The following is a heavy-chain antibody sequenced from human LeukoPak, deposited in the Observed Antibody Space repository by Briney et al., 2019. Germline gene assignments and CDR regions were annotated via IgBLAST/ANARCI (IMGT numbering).Heavy chain of an antibody. V-gene: IGHV3-74*01. CDR1: GFTFSSYW. J-gene: IGHJ3*02. CDR3: ARDFWGAFDI. Sequence: GGSLRLSCAAPGFTFSSYWMHWVRQAPGNGLVWVSRINSDGTSTRYADSVKGRFTISRDNAKNTLYLQLNSLRAEDTAVYYCARDFWGAFDIWGQGTMVTVSS. CDR2: INSDGTST. D-gene: IGHD3-16*01.